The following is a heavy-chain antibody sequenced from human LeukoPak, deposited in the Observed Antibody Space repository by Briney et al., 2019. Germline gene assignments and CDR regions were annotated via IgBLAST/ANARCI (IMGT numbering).Heavy chain of an antibody. Sequence: ASPKVSSKASGYTLTVYYMHWVRQAPGQRLEWGGGINPNSGGTNYAQKFQGRVTMTRDTSISTAYMELSRLRSDDTAVYYCARGFLSYGMDVWGQGTTVTVSS. J-gene: IGHJ6*02. D-gene: IGHD3-3*01. V-gene: IGHV1-2*02. CDR3: ARGFLSYGMDV. CDR2: INPNSGGT. CDR1: GYTLTVYY.